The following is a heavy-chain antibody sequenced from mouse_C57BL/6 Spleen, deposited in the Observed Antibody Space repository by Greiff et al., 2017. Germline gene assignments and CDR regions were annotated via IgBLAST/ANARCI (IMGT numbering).Heavy chain of an antibody. CDR3: ARLLLRYPAWFAY. Sequence: VQLQQSGPELVKPGASVKISCKASGYTFTDYYMNWVKQSHGKSLEWIGDINPNNGGTSYNQKFKGKATLTVDESSSTAYMELRSLTSDDSAVYYCARLLLRYPAWFAYWGQGTLVTVSA. J-gene: IGHJ3*01. V-gene: IGHV1-26*01. CDR1: GYTFTDYY. CDR2: INPNNGGT. D-gene: IGHD1-1*01.